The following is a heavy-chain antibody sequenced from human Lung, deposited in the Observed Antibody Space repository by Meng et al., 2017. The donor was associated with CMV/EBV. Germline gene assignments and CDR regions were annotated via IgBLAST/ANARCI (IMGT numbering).Heavy chain of an antibody. Sequence: SXXVSCKASGYTFTAHYFHWVRQAPGQGLEWMGWIHPHRGDTNYAQQFQGRVTLTRDTSINTGYMELTRLTSDDTAVYYCARDNNWGPDYWAQGTLVTVSS. CDR1: GYTFTAHY. CDR2: IHPHRGDT. V-gene: IGHV1-2*02. CDR3: ARDNNWGPDY. J-gene: IGHJ4*02. D-gene: IGHD7-27*01.